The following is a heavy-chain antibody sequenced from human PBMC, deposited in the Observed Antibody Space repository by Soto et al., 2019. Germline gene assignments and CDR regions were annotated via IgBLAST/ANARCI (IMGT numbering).Heavy chain of an antibody. D-gene: IGHD5-18*01. Sequence: WSLRLSCAASGFTFSSYAMSWVRQAPGKGLEWVSAISGSGGSTYYADSVKGRFTISRDNSKNTLYLQMNSLRAEDTAVYYCAKDQAAGRYSYGSSLDYWGQGTLVTVSS. CDR1: GFTFSSYA. V-gene: IGHV3-23*01. J-gene: IGHJ4*02. CDR3: AKDQAAGRYSYGSSLDY. CDR2: ISGSGGST.